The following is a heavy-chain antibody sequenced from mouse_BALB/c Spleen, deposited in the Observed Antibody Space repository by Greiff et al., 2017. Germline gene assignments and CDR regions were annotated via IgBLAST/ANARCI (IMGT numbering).Heavy chain of an antibody. CDR1: GYTFTSYW. V-gene: IGHV1-69*02. CDR3: TRTSWLRRDYYAMDY. J-gene: IGHJ4*01. D-gene: IGHD2-2*01. CDR2: IYPSDSYT. Sequence: VQLQQPGAELVRPGASVKLSCKASGYTFTSYWINWVKQRPGQGLEWIGNIYPSDSYTNYNQKFKDKATLTVDKSSSTAYMQLSSPTSEDSAVYYCTRTSWLRRDYYAMDYWGQGTSVTVSS.